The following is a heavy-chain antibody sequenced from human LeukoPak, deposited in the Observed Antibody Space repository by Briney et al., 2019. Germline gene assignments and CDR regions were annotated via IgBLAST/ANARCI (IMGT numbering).Heavy chain of an antibody. V-gene: IGHV4-59*01. D-gene: IGHD3-16*02. CDR2: IYYSGRT. CDR1: GGSISSYY. Sequence: SETMSLTCTVSGGSISSYYWSWIRQPPGKGLEWIGYIYYSGRTNYNPSLKSRVTISVDTSKNQFSLKLSSVTAADTAVYYCARALLSPVTPDYYMDVWGKGTTVTVSS. CDR3: ARALLSPVTPDYYMDV. J-gene: IGHJ6*03.